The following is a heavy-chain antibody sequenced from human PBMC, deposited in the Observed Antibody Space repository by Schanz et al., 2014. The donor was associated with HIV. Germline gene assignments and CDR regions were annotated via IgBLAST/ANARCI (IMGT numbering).Heavy chain of an antibody. D-gene: IGHD3-22*01. CDR1: GFTFDSQS. V-gene: IGHV3-21*04. CDR2: MTTNDRI. J-gene: IGHJ4*02. Sequence: EVQLVESGGGLVKPWGSLRLSCEASGFTFDSQSMNWVRQAPGKGLEWVSVMTTNDRIYYAESVKGRFTISRDTSTNTLYLQMSGLRAEDTAVYYCAKDGSLDYDNSGYYATWGQGTLVTVSS. CDR3: AKDGSLDYDNSGYYAT.